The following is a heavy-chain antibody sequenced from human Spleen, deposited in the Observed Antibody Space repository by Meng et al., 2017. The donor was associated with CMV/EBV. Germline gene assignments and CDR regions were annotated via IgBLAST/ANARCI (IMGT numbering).Heavy chain of an antibody. CDR2: IYPGDSDT. CDR1: GYSFTNDW. V-gene: IGHV5-51*01. Sequence: GESLKISCKGSGYSFTNDWVGWVRQMPGKGLEWMGIIYPGDSDTRYSPPFQGQVTISVDKSISTAYLQWSSLKASDTAIYYCARAYTKYQGMDVWGQGTTVTVSS. D-gene: IGHD2-2*01. CDR3: ARAYTKYQGMDV. J-gene: IGHJ6*02.